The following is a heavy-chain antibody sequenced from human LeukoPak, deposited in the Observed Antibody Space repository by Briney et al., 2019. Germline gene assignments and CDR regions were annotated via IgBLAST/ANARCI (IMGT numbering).Heavy chain of an antibody. V-gene: IGHV3-11*05. D-gene: IGHD3-10*01. CDR3: ARVQGSGSYFRYYFDY. Sequence: GGSLRLSCAASGFTFSDYYMSWIRQAPGKGLEWVSYISSSSYTNYADSVKGRFTISRDNAKNSLYLQMNSLRAEDTAVYYCARVQGSGSYFRYYFDYWGQGTLVTVSS. J-gene: IGHJ4*02. CDR2: ISSSSYT. CDR1: GFTFSDYY.